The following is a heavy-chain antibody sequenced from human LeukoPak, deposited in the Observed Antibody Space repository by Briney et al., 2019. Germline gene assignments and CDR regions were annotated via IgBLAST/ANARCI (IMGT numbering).Heavy chain of an antibody. V-gene: IGHV4-39*07. J-gene: IGHJ5*02. Sequence: SETLSLTCTVSGASISSSNYYWDWIRQPPGKGLEWIGSIYYSGSTYYNPSLKSRVTISVDTSKNQFSLKLSSVTAADTAVYYCARRKRSGCSSTSCLLNWFDPWGQGTLVTVSS. CDR3: ARRKRSGCSSTSCLLNWFDP. CDR2: IYYSGST. CDR1: GASISSSNYY. D-gene: IGHD2-2*01.